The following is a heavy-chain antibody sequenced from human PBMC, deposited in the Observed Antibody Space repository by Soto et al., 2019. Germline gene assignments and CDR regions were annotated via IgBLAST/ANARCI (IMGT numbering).Heavy chain of an antibody. CDR3: AADIPSQGRGEFGF. J-gene: IGHJ4*02. D-gene: IGHD5-12*01. Sequence: EAQLVESGGGLVKTGESLRLSCSAAGFSFTNAWINWVRQAPGKGLEWVGHIKGQIDYEATDYAAPVRCRFTFSRDDSTNTVYLQMNSLKADDTAVYYCAADIPSQGRGEFGFWGQGTQVTVSS. CDR1: GFSFTNAW. CDR2: IKGQIDYEAT. V-gene: IGHV3-15*07.